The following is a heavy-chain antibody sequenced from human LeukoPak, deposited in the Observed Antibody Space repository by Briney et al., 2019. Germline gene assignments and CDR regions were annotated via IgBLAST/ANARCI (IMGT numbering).Heavy chain of an antibody. J-gene: IGHJ4*02. Sequence: PGGSLRLSCAASRFTFSSYTMNWVRQAPGKGLEWVSSISSSSSYIYYADSVKGRFTISRDKAKNSLYLQMNSLRAEDTAMYYCARDNWGLDYWGQGTLVTVSS. D-gene: IGHD7-27*01. CDR3: ARDNWGLDY. CDR1: RFTFSSYT. CDR2: ISSSSSYI. V-gene: IGHV3-21*01.